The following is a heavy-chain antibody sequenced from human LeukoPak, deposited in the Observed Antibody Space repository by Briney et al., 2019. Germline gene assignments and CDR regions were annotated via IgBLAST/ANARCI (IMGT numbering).Heavy chain of an antibody. CDR3: ARVSGTSGPPTGFDP. Sequence: GGSLRLSCVASGFTFSSYSMNWVRQAPGKGLEWVSSISSSSSYIYYADSVKGRFTISRDNAKNSLYLQMNSLRAEDTAVYYCARVSGTSGPPTGFDPWGQGALVTVSS. D-gene: IGHD2-2*01. CDR2: ISSSSSYI. CDR1: GFTFSSYS. J-gene: IGHJ5*02. V-gene: IGHV3-21*01.